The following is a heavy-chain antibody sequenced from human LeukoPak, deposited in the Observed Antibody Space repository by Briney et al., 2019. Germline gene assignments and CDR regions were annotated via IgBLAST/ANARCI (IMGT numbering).Heavy chain of an antibody. Sequence: PSETLSLTCTVSGASISDYSWNWIRQSPGKGLEWIGIIYTSGTTSSNPSLTSRVTIVADTSKNQFSLKLSSVTAADTALYYCARRSREFDYWGQGTQVTVSS. CDR2: IYTSGTT. D-gene: IGHD1-26*01. V-gene: IGHV4-4*09. CDR1: GASISDYS. J-gene: IGHJ4*02. CDR3: ARRSREFDY.